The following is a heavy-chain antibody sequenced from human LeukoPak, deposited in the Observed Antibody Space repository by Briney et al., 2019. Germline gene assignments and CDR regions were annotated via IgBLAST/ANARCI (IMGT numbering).Heavy chain of an antibody. Sequence: GGSLRLSCAASGFTFSNAWMSWVRQAPGKGLEWVGRIKSKTNGQTTDYAAPVKGRFTISRDDSKNTLYLQMNSLKTEDTAVYYCTTICTDDGALRGYWYFDLWGRGTLVTVSS. CDR3: TTICTDDGALRGYWYFDL. CDR1: GFTFSNAW. D-gene: IGHD4-17*01. V-gene: IGHV3-15*01. J-gene: IGHJ2*01. CDR2: IKSKTNGQTT.